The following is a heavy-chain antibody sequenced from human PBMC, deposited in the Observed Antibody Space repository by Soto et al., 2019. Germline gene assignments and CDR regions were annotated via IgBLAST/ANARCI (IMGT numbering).Heavy chain of an antibody. CDR1: GDSVSSNSAA. CDR2: TYYRSKWYN. Sequence: SQTLSLTCAISGDSVSSNSAAWNWIRQSPSRGLEWLGRTYYRSKWYNDYAVSVKSRITINPDTSRNQFSLQLNSVPPEDTAVYFCARDRYANTYFDYWGQGTLVTVSS. D-gene: IGHD1-1*01. V-gene: IGHV6-1*01. J-gene: IGHJ4*02. CDR3: ARDRYANTYFDY.